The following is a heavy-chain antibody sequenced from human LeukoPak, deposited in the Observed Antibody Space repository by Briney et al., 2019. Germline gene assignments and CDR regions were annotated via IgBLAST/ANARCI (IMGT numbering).Heavy chain of an antibody. V-gene: IGHV5-51*01. J-gene: IGHJ5*02. CDR2: IYPGDSDT. CDR3: ARPSTSP. Sequence: QMPXKGLEGMGIIYPGDSDTRYSPSFQGQVTISADKSINTAYLQWSSLKASDTAMYYCARPSTSPWGQGTLVTVSS.